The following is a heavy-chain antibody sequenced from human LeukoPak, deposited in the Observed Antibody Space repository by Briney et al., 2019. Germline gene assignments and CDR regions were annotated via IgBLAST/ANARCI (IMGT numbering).Heavy chain of an antibody. J-gene: IGHJ1*01. V-gene: IGHV4-39*07. D-gene: IGHD4-17*01. CDR1: GGSISSSTDY. CDR3: ARGNGDYVEYFQH. Sequence: TSETLSLTCTVSGGSISSSTDYWGWIRQPPGKGLEWIGSIYYSGSTYYNPSLKSRVTMSVDTPKNQFSLKLSSVTAADTAVYYCARGNGDYVEYFQHWGQGTLVTVSS. CDR2: IYYSGST.